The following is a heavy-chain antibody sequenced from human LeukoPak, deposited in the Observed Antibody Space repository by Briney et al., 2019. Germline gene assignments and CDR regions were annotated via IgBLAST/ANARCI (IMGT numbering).Heavy chain of an antibody. CDR1: GGTFSSYA. Sequence: SVTVSCTASGGTFSSYAISWVRQAPGQGLEWMGGIIPIFGTANYAQKFQGRVTITADESTGTAYMELSSLRSEDTAAYYCARGNYDYVWGSYRSLYYFDYWGQGTLVTVSS. CDR3: ARGNYDYVWGSYRSLYYFDY. V-gene: IGHV1-69*01. CDR2: IIPIFGTA. D-gene: IGHD3-16*02. J-gene: IGHJ4*02.